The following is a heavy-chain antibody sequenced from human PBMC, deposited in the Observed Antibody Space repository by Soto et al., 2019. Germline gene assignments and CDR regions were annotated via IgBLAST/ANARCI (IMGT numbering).Heavy chain of an antibody. CDR2: ISGSGGST. Sequence: GGSLRLSCAASGFTFSSYAMSWVRQAPGKGLEWVSAISGSGGSTYYADSVKGRFTISRDNSKNTLYLQMNSLRAEDTAVYYCAKDRGNWNYDNSYYYYGMDVWGQGTTVTVSS. CDR3: AKDRGNWNYDNSYYYYGMDV. V-gene: IGHV3-23*01. CDR1: GFTFSSYA. D-gene: IGHD1-7*01. J-gene: IGHJ6*02.